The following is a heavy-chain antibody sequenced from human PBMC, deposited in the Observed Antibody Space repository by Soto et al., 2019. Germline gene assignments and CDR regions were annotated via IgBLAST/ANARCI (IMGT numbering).Heavy chain of an antibody. CDR1: GGYISSYC. D-gene: IGHD4-17*01. J-gene: IGHJ4*02. V-gene: IGHV4-59*01. Sequence: TETLSITCNVSGGYISSYCWSWIRQPPGKGLEWIGYIYYSGGTNYNPSLKSRVTISVDTSKNQFSLKLSSVTAADTAVYYCARDTSSFYGGYFDYWGQGTLVTVPQ. CDR3: ARDTSSFYGGYFDY. CDR2: IYYSGGT.